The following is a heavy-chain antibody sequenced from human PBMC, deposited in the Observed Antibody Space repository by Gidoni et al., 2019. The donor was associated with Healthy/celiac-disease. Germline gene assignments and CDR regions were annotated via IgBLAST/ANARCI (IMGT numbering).Heavy chain of an antibody. V-gene: IGHV3-30-3*01. J-gene: IGHJ4*02. CDR1: GFPFSSYA. CDR3: ARDAAYYYDSSGYYFDY. CDR2: ISYDGSNK. D-gene: IGHD3-22*01. Sequence: QVQLVESGGGGVQPGRSLRLSCAASGFPFSSYAMHWVRQAPGKGLEWVAVISYDGSNKYYADSVKGRFTISRDNSKNTLYLQMNSLRAEDTAVYYCARDAAYYYDSSGYYFDYWGQGTLVTVSS.